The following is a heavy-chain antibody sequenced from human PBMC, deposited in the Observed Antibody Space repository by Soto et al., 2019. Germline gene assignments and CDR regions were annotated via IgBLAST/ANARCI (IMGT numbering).Heavy chain of an antibody. D-gene: IGHD1-26*01. Sequence: SETLSLTCTVSGGSISSGGYYWSWIRQHPGKGLEWIGYIYYSGSTYYNPSLKSRVTISVDTSKNQFSLKLSSVTAADTAVYYCARGPSLSGSYYWFDPWGQGTLVTAPQ. CDR3: ARGPSLSGSYYWFDP. CDR1: GGSISSGGYY. J-gene: IGHJ5*02. V-gene: IGHV4-31*03. CDR2: IYYSGST.